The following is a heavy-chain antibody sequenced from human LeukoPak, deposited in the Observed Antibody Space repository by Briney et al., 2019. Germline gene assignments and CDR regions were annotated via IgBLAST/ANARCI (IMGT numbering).Heavy chain of an antibody. CDR1: GGSFSGQS. Sequence: SETLSLICAVYGGSFSGQSWNWIRQPPGRGLEWIGEIDHGGSTNYNPSFKSRVTMSVDTSKNQFSLKLTSVTAADTAVYYCARQPNVDTSMVTLDSWGQGTLVTVSS. J-gene: IGHJ4*02. CDR2: IDHGGST. V-gene: IGHV4-34*01. D-gene: IGHD5-18*01. CDR3: ARQPNVDTSMVTLDS.